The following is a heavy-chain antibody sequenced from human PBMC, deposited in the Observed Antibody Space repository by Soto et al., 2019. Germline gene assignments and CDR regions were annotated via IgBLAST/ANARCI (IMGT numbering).Heavy chain of an antibody. D-gene: IGHD2-15*01. J-gene: IGHJ4*02. V-gene: IGHV3-30*18. CDR1: GFTFSTYA. Sequence: QVHLVESGGGVVQPGQSLRLSCAASGFTFSTYAMHWLRQAPGKGLEWVAIISYDSTNKFYGDSVKGRFTISRDNSKNTLYLQMNSLRPEDTAMYYCAKTDPGGLCSGICYPDYWGQGTLVTVSS. CDR2: ISYDSTNK. CDR3: AKTDPGGLCSGICYPDY.